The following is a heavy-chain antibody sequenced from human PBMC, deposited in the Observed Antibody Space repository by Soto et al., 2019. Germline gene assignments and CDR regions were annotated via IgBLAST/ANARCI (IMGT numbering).Heavy chain of an antibody. Sequence: ASVKVSCKASGGTFSSYAISWVRQAPGQGLEWMGGIIPIFGTANYAQKFQGRVTITADESTSTAYMELSSLRSEDTAVYYCARGLLDYGSGSYYNPYYYYYGMDVWGQGTTVTVSS. V-gene: IGHV1-69*13. D-gene: IGHD3-10*01. CDR1: GGTFSSYA. J-gene: IGHJ6*02. CDR3: ARGLLDYGSGSYYNPYYYYYGMDV. CDR2: IIPIFGTA.